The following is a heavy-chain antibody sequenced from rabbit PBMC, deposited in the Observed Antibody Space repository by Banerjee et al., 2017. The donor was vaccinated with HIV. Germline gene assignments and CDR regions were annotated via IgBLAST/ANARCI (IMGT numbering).Heavy chain of an antibody. J-gene: IGHJ4*01. CDR2: INTGDSSST. D-gene: IGHD8-1*01. CDR3: ARYLFAGSGDSFNL. CDR1: GIDFSSGYW. Sequence: QQQLEESGGGLVTPGGTLTLTCTASGIDFSSGYWICWVRQAPGKGLEWIACINTGDSSSTNYASWAKGRFTISKTSSTTVTLQMTSLTAADTATYFCARYLFAGSGDSFNLWGPGTLVTVS. V-gene: IGHV1S45*01.